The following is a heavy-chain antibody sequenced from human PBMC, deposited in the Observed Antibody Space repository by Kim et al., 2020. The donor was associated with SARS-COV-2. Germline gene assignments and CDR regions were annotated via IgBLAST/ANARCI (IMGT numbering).Heavy chain of an antibody. D-gene: IGHD2-2*01. Sequence: GGSLRLSCVASGFTFSNSGMTWVRQAPGKGLEWVSTIFGSGRGTYYPDSVRGRFIVSRDNSKNTLYLQMNNLRADDTAIYYCAKNVHVTSVTFLWYFDLWGRGTSVTVSS. J-gene: IGHJ2*01. CDR2: IFGSGRGT. CDR3: AKNVHVTSVTFLWYFDL. V-gene: IGHV3-23*01. CDR1: GFTFSNSG.